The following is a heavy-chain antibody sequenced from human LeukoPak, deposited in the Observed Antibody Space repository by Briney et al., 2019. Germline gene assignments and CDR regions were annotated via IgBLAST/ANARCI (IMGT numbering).Heavy chain of an antibody. CDR3: AKAYGDYPPGTVDY. CDR1: GFTFSSYG. D-gene: IGHD4-17*01. J-gene: IGHJ4*02. CDR2: ISGSGGST. V-gene: IGHV3-23*01. Sequence: PGGSLRLSCAASGFTFSSYGMSWVRQAPGKGLEWVSAISGSGGSTYYADSVKGRFTISRDNSKNTLYLQMNSLRAEDTAVYYCAKAYGDYPPGTVDYWGQGTLVTVSS.